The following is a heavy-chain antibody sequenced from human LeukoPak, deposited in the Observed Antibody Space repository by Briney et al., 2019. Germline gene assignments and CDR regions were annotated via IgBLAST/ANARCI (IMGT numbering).Heavy chain of an antibody. CDR3: ARGLRSGYYTGNWFDP. J-gene: IGHJ5*02. Sequence: SETLSLTCTVSGDSLSSYSWRWIRQPPDKGLEWIAFIYPSGTTNYNPSLKSRVTISVDTSKNQFSLKLRSVTAADTAVYYCARGLRSGYYTGNWFDPWGQGTLVTVSS. CDR1: GDSLSSYS. CDR2: IYPSGTT. D-gene: IGHD3-3*01. V-gene: IGHV4-59*01.